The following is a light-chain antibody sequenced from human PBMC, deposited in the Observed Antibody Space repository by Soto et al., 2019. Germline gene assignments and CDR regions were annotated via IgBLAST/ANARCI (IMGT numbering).Light chain of an antibody. CDR3: QQSYSTPPMYT. CDR1: QSISSY. V-gene: IGKV1-39*01. J-gene: IGKJ2*01. Sequence: DIQMTQSPFSLSASVGDRVTITCRASQSISSYLNWYQQKPGKAPKLLIYAASSLQSGVPSRFSGSGSGTDFTLTISSLQPEDFATYYCQQSYSTPPMYTFGQGTKLEIK. CDR2: AAS.